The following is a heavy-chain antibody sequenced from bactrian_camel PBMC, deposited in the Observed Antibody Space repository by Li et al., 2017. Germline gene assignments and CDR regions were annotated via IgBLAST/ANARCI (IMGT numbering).Heavy chain of an antibody. CDR1: GYRWSKC. Sequence: HVQLVESGGGLVQPGGSLRVSCAASGYRWSKCLAWFRQSPGKEREGFATIFTGDGSTTYVGSVKGRFIISHDAAKDTMYLQMNNLEPEDSGMYYCAADPTSCVGGRWFPHSWEYKYWGQGTQVTVS. D-gene: IGHD2*01. V-gene: IGHV3S53*01. CDR2: FTGDGST. CDR3: AADPTSCVGGRWFPHSWEYKY. J-gene: IGHJ4*01.